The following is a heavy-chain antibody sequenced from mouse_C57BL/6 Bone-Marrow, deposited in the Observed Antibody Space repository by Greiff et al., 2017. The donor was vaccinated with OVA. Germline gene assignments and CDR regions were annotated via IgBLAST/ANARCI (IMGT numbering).Heavy chain of an antibody. D-gene: IGHD1-1*01. Sequence: QVQLQQPGTELVKPGASVKLSCKASGYTFTSYWMHWVKQRPGQGLEWIGNINPSNGGTNYNEKFKSKATLTVDKSSSTAYMQLSSLTSEDSAIYYCARTGYYGYWYFNDWGTGTTVTVSS. J-gene: IGHJ1*03. CDR2: INPSNGGT. V-gene: IGHV1-53*01. CDR3: ARTGYYGYWYFND. CDR1: GYTFTSYW.